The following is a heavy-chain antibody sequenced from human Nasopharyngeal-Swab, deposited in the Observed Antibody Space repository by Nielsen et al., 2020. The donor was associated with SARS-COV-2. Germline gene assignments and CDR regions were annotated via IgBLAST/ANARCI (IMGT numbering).Heavy chain of an antibody. CDR1: GFTFSSYA. CDR2: ISYDGSNK. D-gene: IGHD3-22*01. Sequence: GESLKISCAASGFTFSSYAMHWVRQAPGKGLECVAVISYDGSNKNYADSVKGRLTISRDNSKNTLSLQMNSLRAEDTAVYYCASSPLDSSGYYYGLDYWGQGTLVTVSS. J-gene: IGHJ4*02. V-gene: IGHV3-30-3*01. CDR3: ASSPLDSSGYYYGLDY.